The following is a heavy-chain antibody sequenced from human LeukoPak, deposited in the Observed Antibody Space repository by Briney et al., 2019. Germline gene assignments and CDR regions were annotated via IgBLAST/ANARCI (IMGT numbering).Heavy chain of an antibody. CDR2: MNPNSGNT. D-gene: IGHD3-3*01. CDR1: GYTFTSYD. CDR3: ARGLSTIFGVVYCYGMDV. J-gene: IGHJ6*02. Sequence: SVKFFCKASGYTFTSYDINWVRQATGQGLEWMGWMNPNSGNTGYAQKFQGRVTMTRNASISTAYMELSSLRSEDTAVYYCARGLSTIFGVVYCYGMDVWGQGTTVTVSS. V-gene: IGHV1-8*01.